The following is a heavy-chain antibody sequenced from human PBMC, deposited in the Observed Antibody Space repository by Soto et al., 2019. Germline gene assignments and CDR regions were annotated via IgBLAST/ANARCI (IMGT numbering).Heavy chain of an antibody. V-gene: IGHV1-18*04. J-gene: IGHJ3*02. D-gene: IGHD3-22*01. CDR1: GYTFTSYG. CDR2: ISAYNGNT. CDR3: ATETTYYYDSSGYYGAFDI. Sequence: QVQLVQSGAEVKKPGASVKVSCKASGYTFTSYGISWVRQAPGQGLEWMGWISAYNGNTNYAQKLQGRVTMTTDTYTSTAYMELRSLRSDDTAVYYCATETTYYYDSSGYYGAFDIWGQGTMVTVSS.